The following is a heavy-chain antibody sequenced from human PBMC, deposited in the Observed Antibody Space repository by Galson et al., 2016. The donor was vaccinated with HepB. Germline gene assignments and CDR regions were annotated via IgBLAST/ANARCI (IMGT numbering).Heavy chain of an antibody. CDR3: AKRIIVGSSGGMDV. CDR1: GFTFNKYA. D-gene: IGHD1-26*01. Sequence: SLRLSCAASGFTFNKYAMRWVRQAPGKGLEWVSTISNDGINTYYEDSVKGRFTVSRDNSRNTLYLQMNSLRVEDTAVYYCAKRIIVGSSGGMDVWGQGTTVIVSS. V-gene: IGHV3-23*01. J-gene: IGHJ6*02. CDR2: ISNDGINT.